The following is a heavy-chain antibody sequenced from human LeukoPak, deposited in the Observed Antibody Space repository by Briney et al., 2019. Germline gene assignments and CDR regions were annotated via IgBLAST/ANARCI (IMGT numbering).Heavy chain of an antibody. CDR3: ARGAYSYAMTNWFDP. J-gene: IGHJ5*02. CDR1: GGSISSSSYY. V-gene: IGHV4-39*07. D-gene: IGHD2-8*01. Sequence: SETLSLTCTVSGGSISSSSYYWGWIRQPPGKGLEWIGSIYYSGSTYYNPSLKSRVTISVDTSKNQFSLKLSSETAADTAVYYCARGAYSYAMTNWFDPWGQGTLVTVSS. CDR2: IYYSGST.